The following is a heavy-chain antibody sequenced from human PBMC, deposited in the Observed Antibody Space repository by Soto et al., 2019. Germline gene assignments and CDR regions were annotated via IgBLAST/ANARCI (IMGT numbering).Heavy chain of an antibody. CDR3: TTEDPSWLRGLEY. CDR2: IKTRIDSATT. CDR1: GASLTNAW. D-gene: IGHD5-12*01. Sequence: EVQLVEAGGGLLRPGESLRLSCEASGASLTNAWMNWVRQAPGKGLEWVGRIKTRIDSATTDYAAPVKGRFTISRDDSKNTRYLQMDSLKTEDTAVYYCTTEDPSWLRGLEYWGQGTLVTVSS. J-gene: IGHJ4*02. V-gene: IGHV3-15*01.